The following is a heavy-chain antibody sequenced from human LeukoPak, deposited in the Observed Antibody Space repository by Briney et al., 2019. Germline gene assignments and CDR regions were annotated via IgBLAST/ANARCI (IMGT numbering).Heavy chain of an antibody. CDR3: ARGRGLNFVVVPAIFDY. J-gene: IGHJ4*02. Sequence: SETLSLTCTVSGGSISSSSYYWGWIRQPPGKGLEWIGSIYYSGSTYYNPSLKSRVTISVDTSKNQFSLKLSSVTAADTAVYYCARGRGLNFVVVPAIFDYWGQGTLVTASS. CDR2: IYYSGST. D-gene: IGHD2-21*02. V-gene: IGHV4-39*07. CDR1: GGSISSSSYY.